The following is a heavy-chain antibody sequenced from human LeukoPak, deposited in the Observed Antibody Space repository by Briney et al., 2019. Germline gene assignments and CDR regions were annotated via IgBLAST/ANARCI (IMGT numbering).Heavy chain of an antibody. Sequence: GSSVKVSCKASGGTFSSYAISWVRQAPGQVLEWMGGIIPIFGTANYAQKFQGRVTITADESTSTAYMELSSLRSEDTAVYYCARRDGSYYEAFDIWGQGTMVTVSS. CDR2: IIPIFGTA. J-gene: IGHJ3*02. CDR3: ARRDGSYYEAFDI. V-gene: IGHV1-69*01. D-gene: IGHD1-26*01. CDR1: GGTFSSYA.